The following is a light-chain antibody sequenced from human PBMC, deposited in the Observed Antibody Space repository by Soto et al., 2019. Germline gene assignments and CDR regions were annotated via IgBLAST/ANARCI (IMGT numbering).Light chain of an antibody. CDR3: GTWDSSLSAGEV. CDR2: DNN. Sequence: QSVLTQPPSVSAAPGQKVTISSSGSSSNIGNNYVSWYQQLPGTAPKLLIYDNNKRPSGIPDRFSGSKSGTSATLGITGLQTGDEADYYCGTWDSSLSAGEVFGGGTKLTVL. CDR1: SSNIGNNY. V-gene: IGLV1-51*01. J-gene: IGLJ2*01.